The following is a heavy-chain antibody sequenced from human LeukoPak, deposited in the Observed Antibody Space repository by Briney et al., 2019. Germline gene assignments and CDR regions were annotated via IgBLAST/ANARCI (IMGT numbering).Heavy chain of an antibody. CDR2: IYYSGST. J-gene: IGHJ4*02. Sequence: SETLSLTCTVSGGSISSFYWSWIRQPPGKGLEWIGYIYYSGSTNYNPSLESRVTISVDTSKNQFSLKLSSVTAADTAVYYCAVLWFGELITFDYWGQGTLVTVSS. D-gene: IGHD3-10*01. CDR3: AVLWFGELITFDY. CDR1: GGSISSFY. V-gene: IGHV4-59*01.